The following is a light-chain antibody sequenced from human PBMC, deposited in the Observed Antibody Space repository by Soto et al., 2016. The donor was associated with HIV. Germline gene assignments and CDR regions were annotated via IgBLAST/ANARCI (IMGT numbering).Light chain of an antibody. CDR3: NSRDTSGNHLRAV. J-gene: IGLJ7*01. V-gene: IGLV3-19*01. Sequence: SSELTQDPAVSVALGQTVRITCQGDSLRIYYANWYQQKPGQAPVLVIYGEKQPALRDPRPILRFQLRKHSFLTITGAQAEDEADYYCNSRDTSGNHLRAVFGGGTQLDRPR. CDR1: SLRIYY. CDR2: GEK.